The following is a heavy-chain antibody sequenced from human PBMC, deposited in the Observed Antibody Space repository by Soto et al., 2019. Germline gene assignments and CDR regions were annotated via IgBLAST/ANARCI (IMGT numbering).Heavy chain of an antibody. CDR2: ISGSGDST. CDR3: AKSSTWAHYYYMDV. J-gene: IGHJ6*03. Sequence: GGPLRLSCAASGVNFSSYAMSWVRQAPGKGLEWVSVISGSGDSTNYADSVKDRFTISRDNSKNSLYLQMNSLRVEDTAVYYCAKSSTWAHYYYMDVWGKGTTVTVSS. D-gene: IGHD2-2*01. CDR1: GVNFSSYA. V-gene: IGHV3-23*01.